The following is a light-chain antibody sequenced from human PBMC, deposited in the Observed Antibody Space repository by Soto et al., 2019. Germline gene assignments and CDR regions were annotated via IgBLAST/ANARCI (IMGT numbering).Light chain of an antibody. CDR1: QRIRSTY. CDR3: QQYKNWPPYT. CDR2: DAS. J-gene: IGKJ2*01. Sequence: EILLTQSPGTLSLSPGDSATLSCRASQRIRSTYLAWYQQKPGQAPRLLIYDASSRATGIPDRFSGSGSGTDFYLTISRLEPEDFAVYYCQQYKNWPPYTFGQGTKLEIK. V-gene: IGKV3D-20*02.